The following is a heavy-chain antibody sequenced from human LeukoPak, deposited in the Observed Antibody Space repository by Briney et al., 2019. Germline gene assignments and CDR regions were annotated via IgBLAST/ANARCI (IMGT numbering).Heavy chain of an antibody. CDR3: ARDFWAATGAFEI. D-gene: IGHD3/OR15-3a*01. CDR1: GDSVNSATFY. V-gene: IGHV4-61*01. CDR2: TYNRGNT. Sequence: SETLSLTCTVSGDSVNSATFYWAWIRQSPGKGLELIGYTYNRGNTYYNPSLNSRVTISVDTSKNQSSLKLRSVTAADSAVYYCARDFWAATGAFEIWGQGASVTVSS. J-gene: IGHJ3*02.